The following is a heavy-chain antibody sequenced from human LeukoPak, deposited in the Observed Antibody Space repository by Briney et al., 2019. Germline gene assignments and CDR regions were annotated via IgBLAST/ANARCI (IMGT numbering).Heavy chain of an antibody. CDR3: ARDSGSYLYSPNA. CDR1: GFTFSSYG. D-gene: IGHD1-26*01. CDR2: IWYDGSNK. Sequence: GGSLRLSCAASGFTFSSYGMHWVRQAPGKGLEWVAVIWYDGSNKYYADSVEGRFTISRDNSKNTLYLQMNSLRAEDTAVYYCARDSGSYLYSPNAWGQGTLVTVSS. J-gene: IGHJ5*02. V-gene: IGHV3-33*01.